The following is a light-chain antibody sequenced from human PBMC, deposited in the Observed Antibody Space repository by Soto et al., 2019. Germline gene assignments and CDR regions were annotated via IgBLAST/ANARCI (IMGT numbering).Light chain of an antibody. Sequence: IVLTESPGTLSLRPGERSTLSCLASQSVSSSYLAWYQQKPGQAPRLLIYGASSRATGIPDRFSGSGSGTDFTLTISSLQPEDFATYYCQKYESAPTWTFGQGTKVDIK. CDR3: QKYESAPTWT. CDR2: GAS. V-gene: IGKV3-20*01. CDR1: QSVSSSY. J-gene: IGKJ1*01.